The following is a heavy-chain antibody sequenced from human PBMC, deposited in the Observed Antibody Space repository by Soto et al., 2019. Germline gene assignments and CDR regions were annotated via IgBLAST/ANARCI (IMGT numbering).Heavy chain of an antibody. Sequence: SETLSLTCTVPGGSISSYYWSWIRQPPGKGLEWIGYIYYSGSTNYNPSLKSRVTISVDTSKNQFSLKLSSVTAADTAVYYCARPSSTYYYGSGTRGLGAFDIWGQGTMVTVSS. V-gene: IGHV4-59*08. J-gene: IGHJ3*02. D-gene: IGHD3-10*01. CDR3: ARPSSTYYYGSGTRGLGAFDI. CDR1: GGSISSYY. CDR2: IYYSGST.